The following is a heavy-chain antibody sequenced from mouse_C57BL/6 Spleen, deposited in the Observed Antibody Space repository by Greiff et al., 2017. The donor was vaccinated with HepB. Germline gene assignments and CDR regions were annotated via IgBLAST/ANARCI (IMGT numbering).Heavy chain of an antibody. CDR3: ARYYGSSGAMDY. V-gene: IGHV2-6*03. CDR1: GFSLTSYG. CDR2: IWSDGST. D-gene: IGHD1-1*01. J-gene: IGHJ4*01. Sequence: QVQLKQSGPGLVAPSQSLSITCTVSGFSLTSYGVHWVRQPPGKGLEWLVVIWSDGSTTYNSALKSRLSISKDNSKSQVFLKMNSLQTDDTAMYYCARYYGSSGAMDYWGQGTSVTVSS.